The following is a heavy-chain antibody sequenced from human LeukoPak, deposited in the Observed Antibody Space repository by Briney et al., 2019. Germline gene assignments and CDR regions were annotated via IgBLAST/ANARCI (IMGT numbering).Heavy chain of an antibody. D-gene: IGHD6-19*01. CDR1: GFTFSSYA. J-gene: IGHJ4*02. V-gene: IGHV3-23*01. CDR2: ISGSGGST. Sequence: GGSLRLSCAASGFTFSSYATSWVRQAPGKGLKWVSAISGSGGSTYYADSVKGRFTISRDNSKNTLYLQMNSLRAEDTAVYYCAKDRQWLGVFDYWGQGTLVTVSS. CDR3: AKDRQWLGVFDY.